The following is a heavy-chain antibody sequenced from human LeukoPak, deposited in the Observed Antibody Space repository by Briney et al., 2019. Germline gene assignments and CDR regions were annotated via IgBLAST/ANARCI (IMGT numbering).Heavy chain of an antibody. Sequence: SETLSLTCTVSGGSISSDYWSWMRQPPGKGLEWIGYIYYSGSTNYNPSLKSRVTISVDTSKNQFSLKLSSVTAADTAVYYCARDNHSVGFVDYWGQGTLVTVSS. V-gene: IGHV4-59*01. D-gene: IGHD1-14*01. J-gene: IGHJ4*02. CDR2: IYYSGST. CDR1: GGSISSDY. CDR3: ARDNHSVGFVDY.